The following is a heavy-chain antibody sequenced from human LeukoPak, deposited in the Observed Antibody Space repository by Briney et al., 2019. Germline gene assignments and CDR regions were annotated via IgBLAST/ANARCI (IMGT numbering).Heavy chain of an antibody. CDR3: ARQTAMGRSGDY. CDR2: IEPRDSET. V-gene: IGHV5-51*01. Sequence: GESLMISCKASGYSFTSYWFVWVRQMPGKGLEWMVIIEPRDSETRYSPSFQGQVTISVDKPLTTADLQWNNLKASDTAMYYCARQTAMGRSGDYWGQGTLVTVSS. J-gene: IGHJ4*02. D-gene: IGHD5-18*01. CDR1: GYSFTSYW.